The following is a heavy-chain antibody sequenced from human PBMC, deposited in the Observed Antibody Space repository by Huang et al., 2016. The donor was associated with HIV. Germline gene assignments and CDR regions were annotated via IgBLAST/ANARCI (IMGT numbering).Heavy chain of an antibody. CDR3: ARVEGRITIFGVVIKQGAFDV. CDR1: GGSFRAYY. V-gene: IGHV4-34*01. J-gene: IGHJ3*01. CDR2: INHRGRT. D-gene: IGHD3-3*01. Sequence: QVQLQQWGAGLLKPSETLSLTCAVYGGSFRAYYWSWIRQPQGKGLEWIGEINHRGRTNYKPALKSRVTISLDTSKTQLSLKLNSVTAADTAVYYCARVEGRITIFGVVIKQGAFDVWGQGTMVTVSS.